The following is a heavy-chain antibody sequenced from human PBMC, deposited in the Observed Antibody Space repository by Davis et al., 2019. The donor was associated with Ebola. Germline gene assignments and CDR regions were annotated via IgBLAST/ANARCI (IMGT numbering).Heavy chain of an antibody. CDR1: GYTFTNYG. Sequence: ASSVNVSCKASGYTFTNYGITWLRQAPGQGLEGMGWINPHNGNTNYAQNVQGRVIMTTDTATTTAYMEVGGLRSEDTALYYCAMTTVTLQRFDYWGQGTLVTVSS. D-gene: IGHD4-11*01. CDR3: AMTTVTLQRFDY. CDR2: INPHNGNT. J-gene: IGHJ4*02. V-gene: IGHV1-18*04.